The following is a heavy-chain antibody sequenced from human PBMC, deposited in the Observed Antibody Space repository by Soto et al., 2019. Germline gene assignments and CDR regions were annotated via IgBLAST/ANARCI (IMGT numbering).Heavy chain of an antibody. D-gene: IGHD6-13*01. Sequence: SETLSLTCTVSGGSISSYYWSWIRQPPGKGLEWIGYIYYSGSTNYNPSLKSRVTISVDASKNQFSLKLSSVTAADTAVYYCARGHSSSWYRGGFDYWGQGTLVTVSS. CDR2: IYYSGST. J-gene: IGHJ4*02. V-gene: IGHV4-59*01. CDR1: GGSISSYY. CDR3: ARGHSSSWYRGGFDY.